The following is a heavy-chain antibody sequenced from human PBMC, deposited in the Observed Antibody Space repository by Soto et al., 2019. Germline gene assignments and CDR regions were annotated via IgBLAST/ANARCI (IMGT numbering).Heavy chain of an antibody. Sequence: GGSLRLSCAASGFFFSGYAMTWARRAPGKGLEWVSSISGSGVNTYYEDSVKGRFTISRDNSKNTLYLQMNSLRVEDTAVYYCANWVEGSHVYFDYWGRGTMVTV. J-gene: IGHJ4*02. CDR1: GFFFSGYA. CDR3: ANWVEGSHVYFDY. V-gene: IGHV3-23*01. D-gene: IGHD6-13*01. CDR2: ISGSGVNT.